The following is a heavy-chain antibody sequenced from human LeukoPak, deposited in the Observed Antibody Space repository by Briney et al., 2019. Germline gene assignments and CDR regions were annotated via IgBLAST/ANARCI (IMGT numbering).Heavy chain of an antibody. CDR2: ISSSSSYI. J-gene: IGHJ3*02. V-gene: IGHV3-21*01. D-gene: IGHD5-24*01. Sequence: GGSLRLSCAASGFSFSNYGMSWVRQAPGKGLEWVSLISSSSSYIYYADSVKGRFTISRDNAKNSLYLQMNSLRAEDTAVYYCARCRNGYRNDVFDIWGQGTMVTVSS. CDR3: ARCRNGYRNDVFDI. CDR1: GFSFSNYG.